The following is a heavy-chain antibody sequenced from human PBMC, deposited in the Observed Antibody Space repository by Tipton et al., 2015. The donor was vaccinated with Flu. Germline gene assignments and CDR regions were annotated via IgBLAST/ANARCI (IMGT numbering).Heavy chain of an antibody. J-gene: IGHJ3*02. D-gene: IGHD3-22*01. Sequence: SLRLSCAASGFTFSYYTMNWVRQAPGKGLEWVSSISSSNSYIYYADSVKGRFTISRDNAKDSLYLQMNTLRAEDTAVYYCARELSDYDDSSEGDAFDIWGQGTMVTVSS. V-gene: IGHV3-21*01. CDR1: GFTFSYYT. CDR2: ISSSNSYI. CDR3: ARELSDYDDSSEGDAFDI.